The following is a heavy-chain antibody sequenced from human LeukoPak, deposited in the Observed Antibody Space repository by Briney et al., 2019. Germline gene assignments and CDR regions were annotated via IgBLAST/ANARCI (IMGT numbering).Heavy chain of an antibody. CDR3: ARVGYYYYYYMDV. V-gene: IGHV4-59*08. CDR1: GGSFSSYY. D-gene: IGHD1-26*01. J-gene: IGHJ6*03. CDR2: IFFSGST. Sequence: SETLSLTCSVSGGSFSSYYWTWIRQPPGKGLEWIGYIFFSGSTNYSPSLKSRVTISIDTSKNQFSLKLSSVTAADTAVYYCARVGYYYYYYMDVWGKGTTVTVSS.